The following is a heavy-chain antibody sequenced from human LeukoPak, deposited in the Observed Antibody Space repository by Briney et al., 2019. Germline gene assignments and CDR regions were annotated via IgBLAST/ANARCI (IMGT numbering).Heavy chain of an antibody. D-gene: IGHD5-24*01. Sequence: PGGSLRLSCAASGFTVSSNYMSWDRQAPGKGLEWVSVIYSGGSTYYADSVKGRFPISRDNSKNTLYLQMNSLRAEDTAVYYCARVEMATITGFDYWGQGTLVTVSS. V-gene: IGHV3-53*01. CDR3: ARVEMATITGFDY. CDR2: IYSGGST. CDR1: GFTVSSNY. J-gene: IGHJ4*02.